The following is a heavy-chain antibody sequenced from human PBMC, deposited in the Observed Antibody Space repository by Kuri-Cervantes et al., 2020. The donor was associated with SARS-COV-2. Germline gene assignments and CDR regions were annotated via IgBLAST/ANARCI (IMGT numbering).Heavy chain of an antibody. CDR3: ARVSGSGSNWAWYFDL. Sequence: GSLRLSCTVSGGSISSYYWSWIRQPPGKGLEWIGYIYNSGSTNYNPSLKSRVTISVDTSKNQFSLKLSSVTAADTAVYHCARVSGSGSNWAWYFDLWAVAPWSPSPQ. J-gene: IGHJ2*01. V-gene: IGHV4-59*01. CDR1: GGSISSYY. CDR2: IYNSGST. D-gene: IGHD1-26*01.